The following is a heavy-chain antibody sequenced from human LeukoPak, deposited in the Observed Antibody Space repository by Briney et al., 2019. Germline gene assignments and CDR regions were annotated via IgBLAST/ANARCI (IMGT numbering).Heavy chain of an antibody. V-gene: IGHV4-4*07. Sequence: SKTLSLTCTVSGGSISSYYWSWIRQPAGKGLEWIGRIYTSGSTNYNPSLKSRVTMSVDTSKNQFSLKLSSVTAADTAVYYCARANTPGSYKAYDYWGQGTLVTVSS. CDR3: ARANTPGSYKAYDY. CDR2: IYTSGST. D-gene: IGHD3-10*01. CDR1: GGSISSYY. J-gene: IGHJ4*02.